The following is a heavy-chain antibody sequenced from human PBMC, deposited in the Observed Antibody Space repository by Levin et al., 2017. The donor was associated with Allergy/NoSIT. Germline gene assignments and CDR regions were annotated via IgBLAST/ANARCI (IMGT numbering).Heavy chain of an antibody. D-gene: IGHD3-16*01. CDR2: IYHTGVT. CDR1: GASVNSGGFY. V-gene: IGHV4-31*03. Sequence: KASETLSLTCTVSGASVNSGGFYWTWIRQHPGKGPEWIGYIYHTGVTFYNPSLESRVTLSVDTSKNQFSLTLNSVTAADTAMYYCARAGGAHLAFAYWGQGTLVTVSS. CDR3: ARAGGAHLAFAY. J-gene: IGHJ4*02.